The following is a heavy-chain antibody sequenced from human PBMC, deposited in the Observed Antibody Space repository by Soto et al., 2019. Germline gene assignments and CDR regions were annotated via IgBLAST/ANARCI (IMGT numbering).Heavy chain of an antibody. CDR3: ARRIPFGYGMDV. J-gene: IGHJ6*02. D-gene: IGHD2-21*01. V-gene: IGHV3-64*01. CDR2: ITSNGGNT. CDR1: GFTFSSYA. Sequence: EVQLVESGGGLVQPGGSLRLSCAASGFTFSSYAMHWVRQAPGKGPEYVSAITSNGGNTDYASSVKGRFTISRDNSKNTLYLQMGSLRAEDMAVYYCARRIPFGYGMDVWGQGTTVTVSS.